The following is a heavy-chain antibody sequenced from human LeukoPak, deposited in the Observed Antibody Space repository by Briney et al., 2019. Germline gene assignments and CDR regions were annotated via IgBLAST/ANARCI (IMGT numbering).Heavy chain of an antibody. D-gene: IGHD1-26*01. CDR1: GFTFDDYG. CDR2: INWNGGST. J-gene: IGHJ4*02. CDR3: ARESSGSYFHYFDY. V-gene: IGHV3-20*04. Sequence: GGSLRLSCAASGFTFDDYGMSWVRQAPGKGLEWVSGINWNGGSTGYADSVKGRFIISRDNAKNSLYLQMNSLRAEDTALYYCARESSGSYFHYFDYWGQGTLVTVSS.